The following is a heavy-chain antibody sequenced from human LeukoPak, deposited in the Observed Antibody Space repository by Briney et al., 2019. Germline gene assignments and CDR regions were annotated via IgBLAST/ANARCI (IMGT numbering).Heavy chain of an antibody. J-gene: IGHJ6*02. Sequence: SETLSLTCTVSGGSISSSSYYWGWIRQPPGKGLEWIGGIYYSGSTYYNPSLKSRVTISVDTSKNQFSLKLSSVTAADTAVYYCARQDYGSGIPFGMDVWGQGTTVTVSS. CDR3: ARQDYGSGIPFGMDV. CDR2: IYYSGST. CDR1: GGSISSSSYY. V-gene: IGHV4-39*01. D-gene: IGHD3-10*01.